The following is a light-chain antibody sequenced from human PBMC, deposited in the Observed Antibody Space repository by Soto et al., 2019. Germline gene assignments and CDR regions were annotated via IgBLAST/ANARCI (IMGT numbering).Light chain of an antibody. J-gene: IGKJ2*01. CDR3: QQYSTYPYI. CDR2: KAS. V-gene: IGKV1-5*03. CDR1: QTISSW. Sequence: DIQMTQSPSTLSGSVGDRVTITCRASQTISSWLAWYQQKPGKAPKLLIYKASTLKSGVPSRFSGSGSGTEFTLTISSLQPDDFATYYCQQYSTYPYIFGQGT.